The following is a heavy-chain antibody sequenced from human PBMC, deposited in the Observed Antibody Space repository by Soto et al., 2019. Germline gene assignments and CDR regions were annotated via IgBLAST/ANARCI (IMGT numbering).Heavy chain of an antibody. CDR3: AKFPGYSSSSYVLS. CDR2: ISGSGGST. D-gene: IGHD6-6*01. CDR1: GFTFSSYA. V-gene: IGHV3-23*01. Sequence: EVQLLESGGGLVQPGGSLRLSCAASGFTFSSYAMSWVRQAPGKGLKWVSAISGSGGSTYYADSVKGRFTISRDHSKNTLYLQMNSLRAEDTAVYYCAKFPGYSSSSYVLSWGQGTLVTVSS. J-gene: IGHJ4*02.